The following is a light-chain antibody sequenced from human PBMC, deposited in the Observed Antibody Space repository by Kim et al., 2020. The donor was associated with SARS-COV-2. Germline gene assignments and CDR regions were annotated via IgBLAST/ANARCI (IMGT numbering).Light chain of an antibody. CDR2: KAS. V-gene: IGKV1-5*03. CDR1: QSIRSW. CDR3: QQYNSYPRT. Sequence: DIQMTQSPSTLSASVGDRVTITCRASQSIRSWLAWYQQKPGKAPNLLIYKASSLESGVPSRLSGSGSGTEFTLTISSLQPDDFATYYCQQYNSYPRTFGQGTKVDIK. J-gene: IGKJ1*01.